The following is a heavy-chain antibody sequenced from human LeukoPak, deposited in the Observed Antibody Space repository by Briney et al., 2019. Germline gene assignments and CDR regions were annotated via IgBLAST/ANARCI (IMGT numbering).Heavy chain of an antibody. J-gene: IGHJ4*02. Sequence: GGSLRLPCAASGFTFSDYYMSWIRQPPGKGLEWVSYISSSGSTIYYADSVKGRFTISRDNAKNSLYLQMNSLRAEDTAVYYCARDGFSRYYYFDYWGQGTLVTVSS. V-gene: IGHV3-11*04. D-gene: IGHD5-18*01. CDR3: ARDGFSRYYYFDY. CDR1: GFTFSDYY. CDR2: ISSSGSTI.